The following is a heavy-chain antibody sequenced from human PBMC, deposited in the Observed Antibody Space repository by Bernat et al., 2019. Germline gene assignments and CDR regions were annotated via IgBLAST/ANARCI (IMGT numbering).Heavy chain of an antibody. CDR3: ARPYDYDSSDYLGYYYGMDV. J-gene: IGHJ6*02. CDR1: GGSISSSSYY. CDR2: IYYSGST. Sequence: QLQLQESGPGLVKPSETLSLTCTVSGGSISSSSYYWGWIRQPPGKGLEWIGSIYYSGSTYYNPSLKSRVTISVDTSKNQFSLKLSSVTAADTAVYYCARPYDYDSSDYLGYYYGMDVWGQGTTVTVS. V-gene: IGHV4-39*01. D-gene: IGHD3-22*01.